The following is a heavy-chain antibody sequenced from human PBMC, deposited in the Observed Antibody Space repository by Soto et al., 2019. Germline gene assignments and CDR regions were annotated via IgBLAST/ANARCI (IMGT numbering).Heavy chain of an antibody. J-gene: IGHJ4*02. CDR2: IYSGGST. V-gene: IGHV3-66*01. CDR3: ARDNLIGPLDY. D-gene: IGHD3-16*01. Sequence: EVQLVESGGGLVQHGGSLRLSCAASGFTVSSNYMSWVRPAPGKGLEWVSVIYSGGSTYYADSVKGRVTISRDNSKNTLYRQMNSLRAEDTAVYYCARDNLIGPLDYWGQGTLVTVAS. CDR1: GFTVSSNY.